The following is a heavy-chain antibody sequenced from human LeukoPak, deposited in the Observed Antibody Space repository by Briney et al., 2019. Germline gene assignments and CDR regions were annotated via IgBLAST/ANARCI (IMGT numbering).Heavy chain of an antibody. CDR3: ARALAPYGSGSYAFDY. Sequence: GASVKVSCKASGYTFTSYYMHWVRQAPGQGLEWMGIINPSGGTRTYAQKFQGRVTMTSDTSTSSINMELSSLRSEDTAVYYCARALAPYGSGSYAFDYGGQGTLVTVSA. J-gene: IGHJ4*02. CDR1: GYTFTSYY. D-gene: IGHD3-10*01. V-gene: IGHV1-46*01. CDR2: INPSGGTR.